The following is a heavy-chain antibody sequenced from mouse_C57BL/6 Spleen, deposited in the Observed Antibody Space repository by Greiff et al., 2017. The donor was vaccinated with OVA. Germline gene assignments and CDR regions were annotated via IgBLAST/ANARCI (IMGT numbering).Heavy chain of an antibody. D-gene: IGHD2-5*01. CDR2: IHPNSGST. V-gene: IGHV1-64*01. Sequence: QVQLQQPGAELVKPGASVKLSCKASGYTFTSYWMHWVKQRPGQGLEWIGMIHPNSGSTNYNEKFKSKATLTVDKSSSTAYMQLSSLTSEDSAVYYCARGVNSNYVNYYFDYWGQGTTLTVSS. CDR1: GYTFTSYW. J-gene: IGHJ2*01. CDR3: ARGVNSNYVNYYFDY.